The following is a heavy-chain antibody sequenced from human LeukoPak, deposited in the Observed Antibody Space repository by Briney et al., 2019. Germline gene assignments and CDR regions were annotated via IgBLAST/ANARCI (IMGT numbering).Heavy chain of an antibody. CDR3: SSQTIVGASPFDY. CDR1: GYSISSGYY. CDR2: IYHSGTT. D-gene: IGHD1-26*01. Sequence: LETLSLTCAVSGYSISSGYYWGWIRQPPGKGLEWIGIIYHSGTTYYNPSLKSRVTISVDTSKNQFSLKLRSVTAADTAVYYCSSQTIVGASPFDYWGQGTLVTVSS. V-gene: IGHV4-38-2*01. J-gene: IGHJ4*02.